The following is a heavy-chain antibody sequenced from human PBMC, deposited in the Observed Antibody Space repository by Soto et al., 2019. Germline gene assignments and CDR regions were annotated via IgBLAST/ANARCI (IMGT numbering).Heavy chain of an antibody. CDR2: IYYSGST. CDR1: GGSISSSSYY. Sequence: SETLSLTCTVSGGSISSSSYYWGWIRQPPGKGLEWIGSIYYSGSTYYNPSLKSRVTISVDTSKNQFSLKLSSVTAADTAVYYCARQKQQLVWLPLLTFDPWGQGTLVTVSS. J-gene: IGHJ5*02. CDR3: ARQKQQLVWLPLLTFDP. D-gene: IGHD6-13*01. V-gene: IGHV4-39*01.